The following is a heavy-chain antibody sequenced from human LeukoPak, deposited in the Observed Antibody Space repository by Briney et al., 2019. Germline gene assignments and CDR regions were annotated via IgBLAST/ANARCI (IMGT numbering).Heavy chain of an antibody. J-gene: IGHJ3*02. CDR2: MSPNSGNT. D-gene: IGHD3-22*01. CDR1: GYTFTSYD. CDR3: ARPYDTSGRSPNDAFDI. V-gene: IGHV1-8*01. Sequence: ASVKVSCKASGYTFTSYDINWVRQATGQGLEWMGWMSPNSGNTGYAQNFQGRVTMTRNTSISTAYMELSSLRSEDTAVYYCARPYDTSGRSPNDAFDIWGQGTMVMVSS.